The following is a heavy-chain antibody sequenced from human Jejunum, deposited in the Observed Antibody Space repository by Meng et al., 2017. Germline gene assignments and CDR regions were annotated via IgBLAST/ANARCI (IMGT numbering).Heavy chain of an antibody. V-gene: IGHV4-39*01. D-gene: IGHD6-6*01. CDR1: GGSINGSTYY. CDR3: ASRFSSSPGWFDP. CDR2: IYYPSIT. J-gene: IGHJ5*02. Sequence: QMQLQESGPGLVKPSETLSLICTVSGGSINGSTYYWGWIRQPPGKALELVGFIYYPSITYYNPSLKSRVTISADTSKNQFSLRLTSVTAADTAIYYCASRFSSSPGWFDPWGQGTLVTVS.